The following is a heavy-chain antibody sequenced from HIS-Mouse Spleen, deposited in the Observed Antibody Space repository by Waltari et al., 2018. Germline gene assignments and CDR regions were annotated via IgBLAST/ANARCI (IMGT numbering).Heavy chain of an antibody. CDR2: IYYSGST. J-gene: IGHJ2*01. V-gene: IGHV4-39*07. Sequence: QLQLQESGPGLVKPSETLSLTCPVPGGSISIRSYYWGWIRQPPGKGLEWIGSIYYSGSTYYNPSLKSRVTISVDTSKNQFSLKLSSVTAADTAVYYCAREIPYSSSWYDWYFDLWGRGTLVTVSS. CDR1: GGSISIRSYY. D-gene: IGHD6-13*01. CDR3: AREIPYSSSWYDWYFDL.